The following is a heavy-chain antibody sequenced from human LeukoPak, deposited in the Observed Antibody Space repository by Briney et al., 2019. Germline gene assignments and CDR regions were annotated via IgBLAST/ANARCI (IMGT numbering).Heavy chain of an antibody. CDR3: ARERAVAGLFDY. CDR1: GFTFSDYA. Sequence: GGSLRLSCSPSGFTFSDYAMYWVRQAPGKGLEYVSSIGGDGSSPYYADSVKGRFTISRDNSKNTLYLQMNSLRSEDTAVYYCARERAVAGLFDYWGQGTLVTVSS. V-gene: IGHV3-64*04. J-gene: IGHJ4*02. D-gene: IGHD6-19*01. CDR2: IGGDGSSP.